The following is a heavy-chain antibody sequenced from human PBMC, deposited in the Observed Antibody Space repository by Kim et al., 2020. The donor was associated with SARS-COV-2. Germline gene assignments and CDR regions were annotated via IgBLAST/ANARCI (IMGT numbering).Heavy chain of an antibody. Sequence: SQTLSLTCAISGDSVSSNSAAWNWIRQSPSRGLEWLGRTYYRSKWYKDYAASVKSRITINPDTSKNQFSLQLNSVTPEDTALYYCARSIVVTNTRGDWFDPWGQGALVTVSS. V-gene: IGHV6-1*01. D-gene: IGHD3-22*01. CDR2: TYYRSKWYK. CDR1: GDSVSSNSAA. J-gene: IGHJ5*02. CDR3: ARSIVVTNTRGDWFDP.